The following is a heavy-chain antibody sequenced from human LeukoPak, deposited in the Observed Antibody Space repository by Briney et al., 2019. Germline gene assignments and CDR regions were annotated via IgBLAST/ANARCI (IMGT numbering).Heavy chain of an antibody. Sequence: SETLSLTCAVYGGSFSGYYWSWIRQPPGKGLEWIGEINHSGSTNYNPSLKSRVTISVDTSKNQFSLKLSSVTAADTAVYYCARGLPLYAFDIWGQGTMVTVSS. CDR1: GGSFSGYY. J-gene: IGHJ3*02. CDR3: ARGLPLYAFDI. CDR2: INHSGST. V-gene: IGHV4-34*01.